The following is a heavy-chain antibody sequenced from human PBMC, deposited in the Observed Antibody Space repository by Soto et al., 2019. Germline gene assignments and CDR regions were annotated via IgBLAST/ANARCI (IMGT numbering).Heavy chain of an antibody. D-gene: IGHD6-19*01. CDR3: ARGWKDQWLVASDWFDP. J-gene: IGHJ5*02. V-gene: IGHV1-8*01. CDR1: GYTFTSYD. Sequence: QVQLVQSGAEVKKPGASVKVSCKASGYTFTSYDINWVRQATGQGLEWMGCMNPNSGNTGYAQKIQGRVTMTRNTSISTAYMELSSLRSEDTAVYYCARGWKDQWLVASDWFDPWGQGTLVTVSA. CDR2: MNPNSGNT.